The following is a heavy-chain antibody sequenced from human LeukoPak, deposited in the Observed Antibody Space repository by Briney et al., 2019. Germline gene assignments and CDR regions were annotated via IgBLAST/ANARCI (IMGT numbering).Heavy chain of an antibody. CDR1: GFTLSSYS. Sequence: GGSLRLSCAASGFTLSSYSMNWVRQAPGKGLEWVSSISTSSSYIYSADSVKGRFTISRDNARNSLYLQMNSLRAEDAAVYYCARGSQRVASQDNWFDPWGQGTLVTVSS. D-gene: IGHD5-12*01. CDR2: ISTSSSYI. CDR3: ARGSQRVASQDNWFDP. V-gene: IGHV3-21*01. J-gene: IGHJ5*02.